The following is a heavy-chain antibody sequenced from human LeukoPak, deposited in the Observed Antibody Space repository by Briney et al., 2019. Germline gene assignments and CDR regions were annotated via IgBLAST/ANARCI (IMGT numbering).Heavy chain of an antibody. V-gene: IGHV3-30*03. CDR1: GFTFSSYG. Sequence: GRSLRLSCAASGFTFSSYGMHWVRQAPGKGLEWVAVISYDGSNKYYADSVKGRFTISRDNSKNTLYLQMNSLRAEDTAVYYCARDCVSQYYDFWSGYGYYYYYYMDVWGKGTTVTVSS. CDR2: ISYDGSNK. J-gene: IGHJ6*03. CDR3: ARDCVSQYYDFWSGYGYYYYYYMDV. D-gene: IGHD3-3*01.